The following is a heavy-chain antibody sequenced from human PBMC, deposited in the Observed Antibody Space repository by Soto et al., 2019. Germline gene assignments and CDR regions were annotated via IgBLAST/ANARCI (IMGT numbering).Heavy chain of an antibody. CDR2: IDTNGDT. J-gene: IGHJ4*02. Sequence: QVQLQESGSGLLKPSQTLSLDCSVSGDSLRRGFHHWSWIRQTPGKGLQLIGYIDTNGDTHYDPSLRNRLNMSIVTTERRFSLKVTSVPAADTAVYYCARGTVYYCPNDKCGFFFDHWGQGALVIVTS. D-gene: IGHD2-8*01. CDR3: ARGTVYYCPNDKCGFFFDH. CDR1: GDSLRRGFHH. V-gene: IGHV4-31*03.